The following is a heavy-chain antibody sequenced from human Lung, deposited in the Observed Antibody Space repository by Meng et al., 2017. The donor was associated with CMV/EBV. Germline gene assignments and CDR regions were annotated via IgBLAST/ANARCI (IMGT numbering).Heavy chain of an antibody. Sequence: ESXKISXAASGFTFSSYSMNWVRQAPGKGLEWVSSISSSSSYIYYADLVKGRFTISRDNAKNSLYLQMNSLRAEDTAVYYCAPWIVSSSSGEGYWGQGPLVTVSS. CDR1: GFTFSSYS. D-gene: IGHD6-6*01. V-gene: IGHV3-21*01. CDR2: ISSSSSYI. CDR3: APWIVSSSSGEGY. J-gene: IGHJ4*02.